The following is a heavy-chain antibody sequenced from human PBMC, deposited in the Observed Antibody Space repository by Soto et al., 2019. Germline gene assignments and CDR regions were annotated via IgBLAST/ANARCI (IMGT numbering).Heavy chain of an antibody. Sequence: GASLKVSCKASGGTFSSYAISWVRQAPGQGLEWMGGIIPIFGTANYAQKFQGRVTITADESTSTAYMELSSLRSEDTAVYYCARDSDYYGSGSYHWGQGTTVTVSS. CDR1: GGTFSSYA. J-gene: IGHJ6*02. CDR2: IIPIFGTA. CDR3: ARDSDYYGSGSYH. V-gene: IGHV1-69*13. D-gene: IGHD3-10*01.